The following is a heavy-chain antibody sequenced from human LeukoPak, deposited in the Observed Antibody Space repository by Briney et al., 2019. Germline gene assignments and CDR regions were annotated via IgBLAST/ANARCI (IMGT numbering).Heavy chain of an antibody. V-gene: IGHV4-34*01. Sequence: SETLSLTCAVYGGSFSGYYWSWIRQPPGKGLVWIGEINHSGSTNYNPSLKSRVTISVDTSKNQFSLKLSSVTAADTAVYYCARPYDYVWGSYRYFDYWGQGTLVTVSS. CDR2: INHSGST. CDR1: GGSFSGYY. D-gene: IGHD3-16*02. CDR3: ARPYDYVWGSYRYFDY. J-gene: IGHJ4*02.